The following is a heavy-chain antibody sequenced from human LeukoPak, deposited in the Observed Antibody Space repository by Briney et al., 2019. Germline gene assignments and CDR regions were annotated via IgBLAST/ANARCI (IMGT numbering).Heavy chain of an antibody. V-gene: IGHV3-23*01. CDR2: ISGSGGST. D-gene: IGHD3-10*01. J-gene: IGHJ4*02. CDR3: AKVLWFGELLGSFDY. CDR1: GFIFSSYA. Sequence: GGSLRLSCAASGFIFSSYAMSWVRQAPGKGLEWVSAISGSGGSTYYADSVKGRFTISRDNSKNTLYLQMNSLRAEDTAVYYCAKVLWFGELLGSFDYWGQGTLVTVSS.